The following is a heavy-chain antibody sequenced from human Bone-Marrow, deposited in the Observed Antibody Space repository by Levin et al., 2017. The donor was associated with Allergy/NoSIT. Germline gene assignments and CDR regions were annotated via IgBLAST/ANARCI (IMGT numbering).Heavy chain of an antibody. CDR1: SGSFSGYY. Sequence: PSETLSLTCAVYSGSFSGYYWSWIRQPPGKGLEWIGEITHSGTTKYNPSLKSRVTISVDTSKNQFSLRVNSVTAADTAVYYCARGWIKPNNFFDPWGQGTQVTVSS. D-gene: IGHD5-18*01. CDR2: ITHSGTT. J-gene: IGHJ5*02. CDR3: ARGWIKPNNFFDP. V-gene: IGHV4-34*01.